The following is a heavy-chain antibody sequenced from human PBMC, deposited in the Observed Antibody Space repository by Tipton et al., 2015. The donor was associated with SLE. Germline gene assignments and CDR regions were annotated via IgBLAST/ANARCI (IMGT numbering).Heavy chain of an antibody. CDR3: ARGNYDWPQAYYYGVDV. Sequence: TLSLTCTVSGGSMSSHYWSWIRQPPGKGLEWIGYIYYSGSTNYNPSLKSRVTISVDTSKNQFSLQLSSVTAADTAVYYCARGNYDWPQAYYYGVDVWGQGTTVTVSS. D-gene: IGHD3-3*01. CDR1: GGSMSSHY. CDR2: IYYSGST. V-gene: IGHV4-59*11. J-gene: IGHJ6*02.